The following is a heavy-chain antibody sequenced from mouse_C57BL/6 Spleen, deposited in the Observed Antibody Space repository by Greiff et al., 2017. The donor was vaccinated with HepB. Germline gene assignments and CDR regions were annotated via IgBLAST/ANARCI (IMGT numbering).Heavy chain of an antibody. D-gene: IGHD3-2*02. CDR1: GYTFTSYW. CDR2: INPSNGGT. V-gene: IGHV1-53*01. Sequence: QVQLQQPGTELVKPGASVKLSCKASGYTFTSYWMHWVKQRPGQGLEWIGNINPSNGGTNYNEKFKSKATLTVDKSSSTAYMQRSSLTSEDSAVYYCARGTAQAPYYFDYWGQGTTLTVSS. J-gene: IGHJ2*01. CDR3: ARGTAQAPYYFDY.